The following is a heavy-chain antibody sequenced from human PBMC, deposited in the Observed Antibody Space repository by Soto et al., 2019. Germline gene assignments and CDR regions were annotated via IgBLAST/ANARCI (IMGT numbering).Heavy chain of an antibody. CDR3: ARSGSYRIYYYYGMDV. V-gene: IGHV3-11*06. D-gene: IGHD1-26*01. Sequence: LRLSCAASGFTFSDYYMSWIRQAPGKGLEWVSYISSSSSYTNYADSVKGRFTISRDNAKNSLYLQMNSLRAEDTAVYYCARSGSYRIYYYYGMDVWGQGTTVTVSS. J-gene: IGHJ6*02. CDR1: GFTFSDYY. CDR2: ISSSSSYT.